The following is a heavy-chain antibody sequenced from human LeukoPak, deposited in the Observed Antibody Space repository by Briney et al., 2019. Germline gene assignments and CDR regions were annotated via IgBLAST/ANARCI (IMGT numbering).Heavy chain of an antibody. CDR2: INSDGSST. D-gene: IGHD4-23*01. Sequence: GGSLRLSCAASGFTFSSSWMHWVRQAPGKGLVWVSHINSDGSSTTYADSVKGRFTISRDNAKDTLYLQMNSLRAEDTAVYYCARVYGGNPQSAFDYWGQGTLVTVSS. CDR1: GFTFSSSW. J-gene: IGHJ4*02. CDR3: ARVYGGNPQSAFDY. V-gene: IGHV3-74*01.